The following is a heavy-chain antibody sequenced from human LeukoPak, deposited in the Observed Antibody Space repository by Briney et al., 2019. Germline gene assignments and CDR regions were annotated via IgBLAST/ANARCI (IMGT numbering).Heavy chain of an antibody. CDR1: GGSINSYY. CDR2: IHYSGTT. V-gene: IGHV4-59*01. J-gene: IGHJ3*02. CDR3: ARVSYYYDPDGFDI. Sequence: SETLSLTCTVSGGSINSYYWSWIRQPPGKGLEWIGYIHYSGTTNYNPSLKSRVSISMDTSKNQFSLNLSSVTAADTAVYYCARVSYYYDPDGFDIWGQGTMVTVFS. D-gene: IGHD3-22*01.